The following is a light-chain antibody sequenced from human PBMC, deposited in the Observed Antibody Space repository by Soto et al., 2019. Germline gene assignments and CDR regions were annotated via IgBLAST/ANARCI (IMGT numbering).Light chain of an antibody. CDR1: SSDVGSYNL. CDR3: CSSAGSGTYV. CDR2: EGS. Sequence: QSALTQPASVSGSPGQSITISCTGTSSDVGSYNLVSWYQQHPGKAPKLMIYEGSKRPSGVSNRFSGSKSGNTASLTISGLRAEDEADYYYCSSAGSGTYVFGTGTKVTVL. V-gene: IGLV2-23*01. J-gene: IGLJ1*01.